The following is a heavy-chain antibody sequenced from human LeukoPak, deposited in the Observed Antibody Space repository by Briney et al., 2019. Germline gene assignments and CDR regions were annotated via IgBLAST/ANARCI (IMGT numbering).Heavy chain of an antibody. J-gene: IGHJ4*02. CDR2: ISSSSSYI. CDR3: ARVGVLLWFGSDY. CDR1: GFTFSSYS. Sequence: PGGSLRLSCAASGFTFSSYSMNSVRQAPGKGLEWVSSISSSSSYIYYADSVKGRFTISRDNAKNSLYLQMNSLRAEDTAVYYCARVGVLLWFGSDYWGQGTLVTVSS. D-gene: IGHD3-10*01. V-gene: IGHV3-21*01.